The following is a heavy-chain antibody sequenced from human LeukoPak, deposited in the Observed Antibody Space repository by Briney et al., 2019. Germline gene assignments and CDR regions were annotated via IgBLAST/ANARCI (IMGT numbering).Heavy chain of an antibody. V-gene: IGHV3-66*01. D-gene: IGHD3-10*01. CDR2: IYRGGST. CDR1: GFSVSSDY. J-gene: IGHJ4*02. Sequence: GGSLRLSCAASGFSVSSDYMSWVRQAPGKGLEWVSVIYRGGSTHYADSVKGRFTISRDNSTNTLDLQMNSLRAEDTAIYYCARMGLWFGELLGRRDYWGQGTLVTVSS. CDR3: ARMGLWFGELLGRRDY.